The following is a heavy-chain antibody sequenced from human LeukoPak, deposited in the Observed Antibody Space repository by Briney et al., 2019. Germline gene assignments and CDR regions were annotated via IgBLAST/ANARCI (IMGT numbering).Heavy chain of an antibody. CDR3: ASNLRLLPDAFDI. J-gene: IGHJ3*02. CDR2: ISSSSSYI. V-gene: IGHV3-21*05. Sequence: GGSLRLSCAASGFTFSSYEMNWVRQAPGKGLEWVSYISSSSSYIYYADSVKGRFTISRDNAKNSLYLQMNSLRAEDTAVYYCASNLRLLPDAFDIWGQGTMVTVSS. CDR1: GFTFSSYE. D-gene: IGHD2-15*01.